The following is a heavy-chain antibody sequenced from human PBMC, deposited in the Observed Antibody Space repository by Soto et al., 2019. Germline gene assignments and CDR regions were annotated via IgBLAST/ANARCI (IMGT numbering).Heavy chain of an antibody. CDR1: GFTFSSYG. V-gene: IGHV3-30*18. Sequence: ESGGGVVQPGRSLRLSCAASGFTFSSYGMHWVRQAPGKGLEWVAVISYDGSNKYYADSVKGRFTISRDNSKNTLYLQMNSLRAEDTAVYYCAKDLVKGTSGSYLGYYYGMDVWGQGTTVTVSS. J-gene: IGHJ6*02. CDR2: ISYDGSNK. CDR3: AKDLVKGTSGSYLGYYYGMDV. D-gene: IGHD3-10*01.